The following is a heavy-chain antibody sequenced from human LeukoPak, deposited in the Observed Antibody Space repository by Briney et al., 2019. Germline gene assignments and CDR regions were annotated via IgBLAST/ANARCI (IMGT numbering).Heavy chain of an antibody. D-gene: IGHD6-19*01. CDR1: GYTSTNYD. J-gene: IGHJ4*02. CDR2: MNPNNGNA. V-gene: IGHV1-8*01. Sequence: GASVRVSCKASGYTSTNYDINWVRQATGQGLEWMGWMNPNNGNAGYAQKFQDKVTMTRDTSISTAYMELSSLRSEDTAIYYCARGAWYNSAYTALHYFDYWGQGTLVTVSS. CDR3: ARGAWYNSAYTALHYFDY.